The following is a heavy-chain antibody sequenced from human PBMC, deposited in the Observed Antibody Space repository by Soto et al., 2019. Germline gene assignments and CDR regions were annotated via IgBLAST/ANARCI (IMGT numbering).Heavy chain of an antibody. CDR3: ARHVPVARSGPFDP. CDR2: IYYSGST. D-gene: IGHD3-10*01. Sequence: ETLSLTCTVSGDSTSSSTYFWGWVRQPPGKGLEWIGSIYYSGSTYYNPSLKSRVTISVDTSKNHFSLKLSSVTAADTAVYYCARHVPVARSGPFDPWGQGTLVTVSS. V-gene: IGHV4-39*01. J-gene: IGHJ5*02. CDR1: GDSTSSSTYF.